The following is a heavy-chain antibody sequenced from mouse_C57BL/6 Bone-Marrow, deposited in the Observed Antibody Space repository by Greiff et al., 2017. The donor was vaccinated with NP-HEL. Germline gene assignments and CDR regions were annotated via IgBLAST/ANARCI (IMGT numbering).Heavy chain of an antibody. V-gene: IGHV1-55*01. J-gene: IGHJ2*01. CDR1: GYTFTSYW. CDR3: ARFYGGYYNFDY. CDR2: IYPGSGST. Sequence: QVQLQQSGAELVKPGASVKMSCKASGYTFTSYWITWVKQRPGQGLEWIGDIYPGSGSTNYHEKFKSKATLTVDTSSSTAYMQLSSLTSEDSAVYYCARFYGGYYNFDYWGQGTTLTVSA. D-gene: IGHD2-3*01.